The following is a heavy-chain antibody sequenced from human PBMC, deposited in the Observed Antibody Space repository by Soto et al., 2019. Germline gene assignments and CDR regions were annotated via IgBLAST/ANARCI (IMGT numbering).Heavy chain of an antibody. CDR1: GFSLTTSGVG. CDR3: ALRVRPTVFGVVTTTAIYFDF. Sequence: QITLNESGPTQVKPRQTLTLTCTFSGFSLTTSGVGVCWIRQSPGKSPPWLALIYWDDDKRYSPSLKSRLTLTKDISENQVVLTMAGLDPADTATYYCALRVRPTVFGVVTTTAIYFDFWRQGTPVAVSS. D-gene: IGHD3-3*01. CDR2: IYWDDDK. V-gene: IGHV2-5*02. J-gene: IGHJ4*02.